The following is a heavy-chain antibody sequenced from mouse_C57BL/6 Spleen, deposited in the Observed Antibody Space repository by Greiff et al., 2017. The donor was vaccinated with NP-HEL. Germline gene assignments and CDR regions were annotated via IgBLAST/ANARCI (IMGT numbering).Heavy chain of an antibody. CDR2: ISSGSSTI. CDR1: GFTFSDYG. Sequence: EVMLVESGGGLVKPGGSLKLSCAASGFTFSDYGMHWVRQAPEKGLEWVAYISSGSSTIYYADTVNGRFTISRDNAKNTLFLQMTSLRSEDTAMYYCAREGGYYFDYWGQGTTLTVSS. J-gene: IGHJ2*01. CDR3: AREGGYYFDY. V-gene: IGHV5-17*01.